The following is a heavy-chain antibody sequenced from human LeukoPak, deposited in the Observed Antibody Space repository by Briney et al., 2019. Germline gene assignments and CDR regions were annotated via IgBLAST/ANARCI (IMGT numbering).Heavy chain of an antibody. CDR1: GGSIKSNY. D-gene: IGHD5-24*01. J-gene: IGHJ5*02. CDR2: GYYSGTT. Sequence: SETLSLTCTVSGGSIKSNYWSWIRQPREKGLEWIGYGYYSGTTNYNPSFKSRVTISLDTSKSQFSLKLRFVTTADTAVYYCAREGDPGSGYNYGNWLDPWGQGTLVTVSS. CDR3: AREGDPGSGYNYGNWLDP. V-gene: IGHV4-59*01.